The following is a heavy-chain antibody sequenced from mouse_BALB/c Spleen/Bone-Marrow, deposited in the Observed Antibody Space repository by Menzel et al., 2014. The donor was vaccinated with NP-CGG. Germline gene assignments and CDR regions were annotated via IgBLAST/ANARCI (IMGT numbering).Heavy chain of an antibody. Sequence: QVQLKQSGPGLVQPSQSLSITCTVSGFSLTSYGVHWVRQSPGEGLEWLGVIWSGGSTDYNAAFISRLSISKDNSKSQVFFKMNSLQANDAAIYYCARNYYGSSHWYFDVWGAGTTVTVSS. V-gene: IGHV2-2*02. J-gene: IGHJ1*01. CDR2: IWSGGST. CDR3: ARNYYGSSHWYFDV. D-gene: IGHD1-1*01. CDR1: GFSLTSYG.